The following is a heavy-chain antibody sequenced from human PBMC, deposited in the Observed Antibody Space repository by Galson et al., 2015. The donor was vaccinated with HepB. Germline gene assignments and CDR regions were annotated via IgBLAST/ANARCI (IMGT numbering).Heavy chain of an antibody. J-gene: IGHJ6*02. CDR3: ARLAVAGPRSYYYYYYGMDV. CDR1: GYSFTSYW. CDR2: IYPGDSDT. Sequence: QSGAEVKKPGESLKISCKGSGYSFTSYWIGWVRQMPGKGLEWMGIIYPGDSDTRYSPSFQGQVTISADKSISTAYLQWSSLKASDTAMYYCARLAVAGPRSYYYYYYGMDVWGQGTTVTVSS. D-gene: IGHD6-19*01. V-gene: IGHV5-51*01.